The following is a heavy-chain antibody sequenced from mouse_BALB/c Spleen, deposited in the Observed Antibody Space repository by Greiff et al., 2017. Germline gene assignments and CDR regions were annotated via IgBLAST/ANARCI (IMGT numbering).Heavy chain of an antibody. CDR2: IDPANGNT. V-gene: IGHV14-3*02. J-gene: IGHJ4*01. CDR3: ALGLYYAMDY. D-gene: IGHD3-3*01. Sequence: EVQLQQSGAELVKPGASVKLSCTASGFNIKDTYMHWVKQRPEQGLEWIGRIDPANGNTKYDPKFQGKATITADTSSNTAYLQLSSLTSEDTAVYYCALGLYYAMDYWGQGTSVTVSS. CDR1: GFNIKDTY.